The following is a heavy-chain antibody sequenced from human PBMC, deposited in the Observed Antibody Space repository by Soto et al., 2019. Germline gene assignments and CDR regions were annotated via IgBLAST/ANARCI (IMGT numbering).Heavy chain of an antibody. CDR3: ARDRRITIFGVTYGIDV. CDR1: GFTFSSYE. V-gene: IGHV3-48*03. CDR2: ISSSGSTI. Sequence: VGSLRLSCAASGFTFSSYEMNWVRQAPGKGLEWVSYISSSGSTIYYADSVKGRFTISRDNAKNSLYLQMNSLRAEDTAVYYCARDRRITIFGVTYGIDVWGQGTTVTVSS. D-gene: IGHD3-3*01. J-gene: IGHJ6*02.